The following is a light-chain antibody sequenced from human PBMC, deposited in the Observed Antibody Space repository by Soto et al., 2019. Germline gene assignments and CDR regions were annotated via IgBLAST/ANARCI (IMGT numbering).Light chain of an antibody. Sequence: QLVLTQPPSVSEAPRQRVTISCSGSRSNIGNNAVNWYQQLPGKAPKLLIYYDDLLPSGVSDRFSGSKSGTSASLAISGLQSEDEADYYCAAWDDSLNAVVFGGGTKLTVL. CDR1: RSNIGNNA. CDR2: YDD. CDR3: AAWDDSLNAVV. J-gene: IGLJ2*01. V-gene: IGLV1-36*01.